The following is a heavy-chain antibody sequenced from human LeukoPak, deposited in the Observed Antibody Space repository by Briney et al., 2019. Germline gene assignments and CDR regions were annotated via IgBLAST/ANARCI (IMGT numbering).Heavy chain of an antibody. CDR1: GGSISSGGYC. V-gene: IGHV4-30-2*01. D-gene: IGHD6-19*01. Sequence: SETLSLTCTVSGGSISSGGYCWSWIRQPPGKGLEWIGYIYHSGSTYYNPSLKSRVTISVDRSKNQFSLKLTSVTAADTAVYYCARDQSSGYNWFAPWGQGTLVTVSS. CDR2: IYHSGST. CDR3: ARDQSSGYNWFAP. J-gene: IGHJ5*02.